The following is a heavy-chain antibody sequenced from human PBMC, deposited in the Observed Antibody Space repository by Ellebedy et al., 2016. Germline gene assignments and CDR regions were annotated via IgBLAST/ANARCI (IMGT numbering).Heavy chain of an antibody. D-gene: IGHD3-10*01. CDR1: GFTFDDYT. V-gene: IGHV3-23*01. J-gene: IGHJ6*02. CDR2: ISGSGGST. CDR3: ARDRNLWFGDFYYYYGMDV. Sequence: GGSLRLXXAASGFTFDDYTMHWVRQAPGKGLEWVSAISGSGGSTYYADSVKGRFTISRDNSKNTLYLQMNSLRAEDTAVYYCARDRNLWFGDFYYYYGMDVWGQGTTVTVSS.